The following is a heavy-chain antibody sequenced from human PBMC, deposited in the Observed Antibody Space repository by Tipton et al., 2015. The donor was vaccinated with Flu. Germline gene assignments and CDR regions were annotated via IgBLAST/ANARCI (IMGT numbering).Heavy chain of an antibody. J-gene: IGHJ4*02. CDR2: INHRGST. CDR3: ARLASFSGWSDY. V-gene: IGHV4-34*01. Sequence: LRLSCAVYGGSFSGYYWSWVRQPPGKGLEWIGEINHRGSTNYNASLKSRVTISVDTSKKQFSLRLSSVTAADTAVYYCARLASFSGWSDYWGQGALVTVSS. D-gene: IGHD6-19*01. CDR1: GGSFSGYY.